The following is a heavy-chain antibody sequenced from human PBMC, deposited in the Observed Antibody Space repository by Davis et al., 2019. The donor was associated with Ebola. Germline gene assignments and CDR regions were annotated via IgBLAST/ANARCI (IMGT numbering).Heavy chain of an antibody. CDR1: GFTFSSYW. V-gene: IGHV3-74*01. J-gene: IGHJ4*02. CDR2: INSDGSST. Sequence: GESLKISCAASGFTFSSYWMHWVRQAPGKGLVWVSRINSDGSSTSYADSVQGRFTISRDNAKNTLYLQMNSLRAEDTAVYYCARSRWQEGYFDYWGQGTLVTVSS. D-gene: IGHD5-24*01. CDR3: ARSRWQEGYFDY.